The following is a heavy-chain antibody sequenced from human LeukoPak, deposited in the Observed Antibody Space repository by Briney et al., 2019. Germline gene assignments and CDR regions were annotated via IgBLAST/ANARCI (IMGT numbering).Heavy chain of an antibody. CDR3: ARVPPYNYWFDP. Sequence: ASVKVSCKASGYTFTSYGISWVRQAPGQGLEWMGWISAYNGNTNYAPKLQGRVTMTTDTSTSTAYMELRSLRSDDTAVYYCARVPPYNYWFDPWGQGTLVTVSS. CDR1: GYTFTSYG. CDR2: ISAYNGNT. V-gene: IGHV1-18*01. D-gene: IGHD5-24*01. J-gene: IGHJ5*02.